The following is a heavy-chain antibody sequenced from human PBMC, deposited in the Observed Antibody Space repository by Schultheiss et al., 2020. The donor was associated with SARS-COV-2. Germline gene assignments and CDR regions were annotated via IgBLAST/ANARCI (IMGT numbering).Heavy chain of an antibody. J-gene: IGHJ4*02. CDR1: GFTFSSYA. CDR3: ARGGGRDGYMYY. V-gene: IGHV3-33*08. CDR2: IWYDGSNK. Sequence: GGSLRLSCAASGFTFSSYAMSWVRQAPGKGLEWVAVIWYDGSNKYYADSVKGRFTISRDNSKNTLYLQMNSLRAEDTAVYYCARGGGRDGYMYYWGQGTLVTVSS. D-gene: IGHD5-24*01.